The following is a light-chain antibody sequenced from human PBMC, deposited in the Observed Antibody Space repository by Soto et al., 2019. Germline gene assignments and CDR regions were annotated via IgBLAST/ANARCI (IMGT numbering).Light chain of an antibody. CDR2: GAS. CDR1: QSVSSN. V-gene: IGKV3-15*01. Sequence: EIVMTQSPATLSVSPWERATLSCRASQSVSSNLAWYQQKPGQTPRLLIYGASTRATGIPARFSGSGSGTDFTLTISSLQPEDFATYYCQQANSFPRTFGQGTRLEI. CDR3: QQANSFPRT. J-gene: IGKJ5*01.